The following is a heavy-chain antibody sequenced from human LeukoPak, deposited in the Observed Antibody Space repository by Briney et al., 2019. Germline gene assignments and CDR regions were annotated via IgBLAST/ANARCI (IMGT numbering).Heavy chain of an antibody. CDR1: GFTFSSYS. Sequence: GGSPRLSCAASGFTFSSYSMNWVRQAPGKGLEWVSSIGGSSSSVYHADSVKGRFSTSRDNAKRSLYLQMNSLRVEDTAVYYCAREAQEAFDIWGQGTMVTVSS. CDR3: AREAQEAFDI. J-gene: IGHJ3*02. CDR2: IGGSSSSV. V-gene: IGHV3-21*01.